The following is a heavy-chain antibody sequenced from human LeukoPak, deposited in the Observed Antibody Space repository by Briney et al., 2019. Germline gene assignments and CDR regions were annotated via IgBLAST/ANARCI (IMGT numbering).Heavy chain of an antibody. Sequence: PSETLSLTCTVSGGSISSYYWSWIRQPPGKGLEWIGYIYYSGSTNYNPSLKSRVTISVNTSKNQFSLKLSSVTAADTAVYYCARDSGSGYYYGMDVWGQGTTATVSS. CDR2: IYYSGST. D-gene: IGHD3-10*01. CDR1: GGSISSYY. V-gene: IGHV4-59*01. J-gene: IGHJ6*02. CDR3: ARDSGSGYYYGMDV.